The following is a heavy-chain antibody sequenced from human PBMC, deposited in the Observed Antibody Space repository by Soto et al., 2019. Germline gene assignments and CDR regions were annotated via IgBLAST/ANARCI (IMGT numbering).Heavy chain of an antibody. Sequence: QVQLVQSGAEVKKPGSSVKVSCKASGGTFSSYAISWVRQAPGQGLEWMGGIIPIFGTADYAQKFQGRVTITADESTSTAYMELSRLRSEDTALYCCAIDGGVYDYSPFDYWGQGTLVTVSS. D-gene: IGHD4-4*01. CDR2: IIPIFGTA. CDR3: AIDGGVYDYSPFDY. CDR1: GGTFSSYA. J-gene: IGHJ4*02. V-gene: IGHV1-69*12.